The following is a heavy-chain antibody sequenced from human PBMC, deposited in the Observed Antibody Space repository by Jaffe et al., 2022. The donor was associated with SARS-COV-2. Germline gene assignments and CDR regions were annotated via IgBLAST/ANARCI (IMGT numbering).Heavy chain of an antibody. J-gene: IGHJ4*02. CDR1: GGSISSYY. CDR2: IYYSGST. Sequence: QVQLQESGPGLVKPSETLSLTCTVSGGSISSYYWSWIRQPPGKGLEWIGYIYYSGSTNYNPSLKSRVTISVDTSKNQFSLKLSSVTAADTAVYYCARGADDYSNYYHAWGQGTLVTVSS. D-gene: IGHD4-4*01. CDR3: ARGADDYSNYYHA. V-gene: IGHV4-59*01.